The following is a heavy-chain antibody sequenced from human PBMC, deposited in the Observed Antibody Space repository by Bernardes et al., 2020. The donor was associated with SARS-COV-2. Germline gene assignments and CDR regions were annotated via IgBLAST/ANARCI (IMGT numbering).Heavy chain of an antibody. CDR1: GFTFSSYE. Sequence: GGSLRLSCVASGFTFSSYEMNWVRQAPGKGLEWVSYISTSGSTIYYADSVKGRFTISRDNANNSLYLQMNTLRAEDTAVYYCARGFGYISGSRFDYWGQGTLLTVSS. CDR2: ISTSGSTI. CDR3: ARGFGYISGSRFDY. D-gene: IGHD5-18*01. J-gene: IGHJ4*02. V-gene: IGHV3-48*03.